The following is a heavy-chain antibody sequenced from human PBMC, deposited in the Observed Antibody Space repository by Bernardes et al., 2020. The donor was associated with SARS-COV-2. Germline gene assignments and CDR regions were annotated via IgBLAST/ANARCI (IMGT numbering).Heavy chain of an antibody. D-gene: IGHD6-6*01. Sequence: GRSLRVSCAASGFTFNSYAMSWVRQGPGKGLEWVSVISASGGSTYFADSVKGRFTISRDNSKNTMYLQMNSLRAEDTAVYYCAKGGGAARGMGNDYWGQGTLVTVSS. CDR1: GFTFNSYA. V-gene: IGHV3-23*01. J-gene: IGHJ4*02. CDR2: ISASGGST. CDR3: AKGGGAARGMGNDY.